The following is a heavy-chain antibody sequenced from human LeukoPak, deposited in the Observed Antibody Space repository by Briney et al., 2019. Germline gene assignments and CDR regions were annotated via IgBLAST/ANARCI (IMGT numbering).Heavy chain of an antibody. CDR1: GFTFSSYG. D-gene: IGHD4-17*01. V-gene: IGHV3-30*02. CDR2: IRYDGSNK. CDR3: ARGPQLYGDYWYFDL. Sequence: GGSLRLSCAASGFTFSSYGMHWVRQAPGKGLEWVAFIRYDGSNKYYADSVKGRFTISRDNSKNTLYLQMNSLRAEDTAVYYCARGPQLYGDYWYFDLWGRGTLVTVSS. J-gene: IGHJ2*01.